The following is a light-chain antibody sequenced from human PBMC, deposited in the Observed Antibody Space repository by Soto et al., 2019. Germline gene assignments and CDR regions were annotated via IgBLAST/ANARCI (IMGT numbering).Light chain of an antibody. CDR2: GAS. J-gene: IGKJ2*01. V-gene: IGKV3-20*01. CDR3: QQYVSSPPMYT. CDR1: QSVSSSY. Sequence: EIVLTQSPGTLSLSPGERATLSCRASQSVSSSYLAWYQQKPGQAPRLLIYGASSSATGIPDRFSGSGSGTDFTLTISRLEPEDFAVYSCQQYVSSPPMYTFGQGTKLEIK.